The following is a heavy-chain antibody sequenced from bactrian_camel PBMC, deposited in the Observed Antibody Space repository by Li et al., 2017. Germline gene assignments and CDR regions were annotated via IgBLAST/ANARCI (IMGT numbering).Heavy chain of an antibody. CDR2: IRSDGTNI. CDR1: GDLRSPYR. J-gene: IGHJ4*01. V-gene: IGHV3-3*01. Sequence: HVQLVESGGGSVQAGGSLRLSCARSGDLRSPYRMGWFRQAAGKGREGVASIRSDGTNIYYDKSVEGRFTISLDNAKKTVYLQMNSLQPDDAGVYYCAAEPKGSRRWVGYAWKCQGQGTQVTVS. D-gene: IGHD3*01.